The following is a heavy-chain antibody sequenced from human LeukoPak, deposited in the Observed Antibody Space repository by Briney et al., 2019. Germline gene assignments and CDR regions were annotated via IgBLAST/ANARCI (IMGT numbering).Heavy chain of an antibody. Sequence: PSGSLTLSCASSGFTFDDYAMHSPRQAPAKGLEWVSLISGDGGSTYYADSVKGRFTISRHNSKNSLYLQMNSLRTEDTALYYCAKDRTYYDFWTGYYDYYMAVSGKGTTVTDSS. CDR3: AKDRTYYDFWTGYYDYYMAV. D-gene: IGHD3-3*01. J-gene: IGHJ6*03. CDR1: GFTFDDYA. V-gene: IGHV3-43*02. CDR2: ISGDGGST.